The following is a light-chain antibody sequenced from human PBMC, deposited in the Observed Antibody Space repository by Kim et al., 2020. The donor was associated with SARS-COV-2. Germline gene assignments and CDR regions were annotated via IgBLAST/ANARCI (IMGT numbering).Light chain of an antibody. CDR1: SSNILSNT. J-gene: IGLJ1*01. CDR2: SDY. Sequence: QSVLTQPPSVSGTPGQRVTISCSGSSSNILSNTVNWYQQLPGTAPKLLIHSDYERPSGVPERFSGSKYGASAYLAISGLKSEDEAEYYCSTWDDGLNGFYLFGTGTKVIVL. CDR3: STWDDGLNGFYL. V-gene: IGLV1-44*01.